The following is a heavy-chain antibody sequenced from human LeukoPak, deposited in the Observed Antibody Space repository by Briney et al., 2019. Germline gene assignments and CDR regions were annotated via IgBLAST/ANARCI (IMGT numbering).Heavy chain of an antibody. CDR3: ASLYSGSYFYFDY. CDR2: IYYSGST. J-gene: IGHJ4*02. Sequence: SSETLSLTCTVSGDSISSTSYYWGWIRQPRGKGLEWIGNIYYSGSTYYNPSLKSRVTISVDTSKNQVSLRLSSVTAADTAVFYCASLYSGSYFYFDYWGQGTLVTVSS. D-gene: IGHD1-26*01. V-gene: IGHV4-39*07. CDR1: GDSISSTSYY.